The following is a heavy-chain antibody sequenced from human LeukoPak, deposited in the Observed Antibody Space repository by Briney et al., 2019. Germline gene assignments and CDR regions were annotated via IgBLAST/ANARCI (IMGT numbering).Heavy chain of an antibody. CDR3: ARVDITMIVEY. CDR2: IYYSGST. J-gene: IGHJ4*02. CDR1: GGSISSGDYY. D-gene: IGHD3-22*01. V-gene: IGHV4-30-4*01. Sequence: PSQTLSLTCTVSGGSISSGDYYWGWIRQPPGKGLEWIGYIYYSGSTYYNPSLKSRVTISVDTSKNQFSLKLSSVTAADTAVYYCARVDITMIVEYWGQGTLVTVSS.